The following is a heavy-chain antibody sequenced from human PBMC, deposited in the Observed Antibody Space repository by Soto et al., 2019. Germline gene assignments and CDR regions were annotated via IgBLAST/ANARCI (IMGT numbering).Heavy chain of an antibody. D-gene: IGHD2-15*01. V-gene: IGHV1-46*03. CDR1: GYTFTSYY. Sequence: ASVKVSCKASGYTFTSYYMHWVRQAPGQGLEWMGIINPSGGSTSYAQKFQGRVTMTRDTSTSTVYMELSSLRSEDTAVYYCARDDRRVAATLLFQHFDYWGQGTLVTVSS. CDR3: ARDDRRVAATLLFQHFDY. CDR2: INPSGGST. J-gene: IGHJ4*02.